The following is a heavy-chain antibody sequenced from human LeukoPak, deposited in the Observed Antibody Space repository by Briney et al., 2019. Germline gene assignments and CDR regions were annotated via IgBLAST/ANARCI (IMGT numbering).Heavy chain of an antibody. CDR2: FDPEDGET. CDR1: GYTLTELS. J-gene: IGHJ4*02. V-gene: IGHV1-24*01. Sequence: GASVKVSCKVSGYTLTELSMHWVRQAPGKGLEWMGGFDPEDGETIYAQKFQGRVTMTEDTSTDTAYMELSSLRSEDTAVCYCATVSSKCSTSCPYYWGQGTLVTVSS. CDR3: ATVSSKCSTSCPYY. D-gene: IGHD2-2*01.